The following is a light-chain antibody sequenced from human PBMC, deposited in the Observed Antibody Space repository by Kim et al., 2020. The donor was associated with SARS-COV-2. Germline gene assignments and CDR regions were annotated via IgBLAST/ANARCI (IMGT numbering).Light chain of an antibody. CDR1: QGISNY. Sequence: SVGDRVTITCRASQGISNYLAWYQQKPGKVPKLLIYAPSTLQSGVPSRFSGSGSGTDFTLTISSLQPEDVASYYCQKYNSAPPWTFGQGTKVDIK. CDR3: QKYNSAPPWT. V-gene: IGKV1-27*01. CDR2: APS. J-gene: IGKJ1*01.